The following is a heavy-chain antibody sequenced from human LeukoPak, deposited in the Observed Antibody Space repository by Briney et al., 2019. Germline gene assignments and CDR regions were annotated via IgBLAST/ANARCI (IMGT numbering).Heavy chain of an antibody. CDR1: GFTFSSYA. Sequence: GGSLRLSCAASGFTFSSYAMSWVRQAPGKGLEWVSRISDDGSYTSNVDSVKGRFTISRDNVNNMLYLHMNSLRAEDTAVYYCASFGISWRSSYWGQGTLVTVSS. V-gene: IGHV3-74*01. CDR2: ISDDGSYT. CDR3: ASFGISWRSSY. D-gene: IGHD2-21*01. J-gene: IGHJ4*02.